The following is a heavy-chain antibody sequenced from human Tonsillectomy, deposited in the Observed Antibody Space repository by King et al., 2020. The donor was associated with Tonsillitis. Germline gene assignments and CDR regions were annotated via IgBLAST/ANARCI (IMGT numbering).Heavy chain of an antibody. J-gene: IGHJ1*01. CDR1: GFTFDDYT. CDR2: ISWDGGTT. Sequence: QLVQSGGVVVQPGGSLRLSCAASGFTFDDYTMNWVRQAPGKGLEWVSLISWDGGTTYYADSVKGRFTISRDNSKNSLYLQMNSLRTEDTALYYCAKDIQYCSGGSCYSQGYFQHWGQGTLVTVPS. D-gene: IGHD2-15*01. V-gene: IGHV3-43*01. CDR3: AKDIQYCSGGSCYSQGYFQH.